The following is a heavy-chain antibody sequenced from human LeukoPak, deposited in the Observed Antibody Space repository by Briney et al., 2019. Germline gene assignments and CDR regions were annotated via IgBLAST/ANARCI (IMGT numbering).Heavy chain of an antibody. J-gene: IGHJ5*02. D-gene: IGHD3-9*01. Sequence: SETLSLTCSVSGGSISSYYWSWIRQPPGKGLEWIGYIYYNGNTNYSPSLKSRVTISLDTSKIQFSLKLTSVAAADTAVYYCARGGTYNGILSFDPWGQGTLVTVSS. V-gene: IGHV4-59*01. CDR2: IYYNGNT. CDR1: GGSISSYY. CDR3: ARGGTYNGILSFDP.